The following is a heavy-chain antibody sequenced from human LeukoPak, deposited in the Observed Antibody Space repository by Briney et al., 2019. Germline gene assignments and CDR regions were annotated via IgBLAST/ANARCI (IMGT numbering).Heavy chain of an antibody. CDR1: GFTFSTYG. CDR2: ISGSGGST. V-gene: IGHV3-23*01. D-gene: IGHD3-22*01. Sequence: GGSLRLSCAASGFTFSTYGMSWVRQAPGKGLEWVSAISGSGGSTYYADSVKGRFTISRDNSKNTLYLQMNSLRAEDTAVYYCAKGQTGYYYDTSGYDWFDPWGQGTLVTVSS. CDR3: AKGQTGYYYDTSGYDWFDP. J-gene: IGHJ5*02.